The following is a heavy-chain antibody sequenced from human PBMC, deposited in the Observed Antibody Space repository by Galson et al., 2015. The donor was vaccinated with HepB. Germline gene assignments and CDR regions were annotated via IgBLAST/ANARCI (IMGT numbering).Heavy chain of an antibody. V-gene: IGHV3-33*01. CDR2: IWYDGIIK. D-gene: IGHD3-16*01. Sequence: SLRLSCAASGFTFSSYAMNWVRQAPGKGLEWVAVIWYDGIIKYYTDSVRGRFTISRDNSKNTLFLQMSSLRVEDTAVYYCARDLGFGLDYWGQGTLVIVSS. J-gene: IGHJ4*02. CDR3: ARDLGFGLDY. CDR1: GFTFSSYA.